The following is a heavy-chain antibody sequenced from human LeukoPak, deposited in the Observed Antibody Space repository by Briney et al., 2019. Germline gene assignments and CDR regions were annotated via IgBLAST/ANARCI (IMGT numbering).Heavy chain of an antibody. CDR2: IYYSGST. CDR3: ARETSQKGAHYMDV. CDR1: GCSISSYY. Sequence: SETLSLTCTVSGCSISSYYWSWIRQPPGKGLKWIGYIYYSGSTSYSPSLRSRVTISVDTSKNQFSLKLSSVTAADTAVYYCARETSQKGAHYMDVWGKGTTVTISS. V-gene: IGHV4-59*01. J-gene: IGHJ6*03. D-gene: IGHD3-16*01.